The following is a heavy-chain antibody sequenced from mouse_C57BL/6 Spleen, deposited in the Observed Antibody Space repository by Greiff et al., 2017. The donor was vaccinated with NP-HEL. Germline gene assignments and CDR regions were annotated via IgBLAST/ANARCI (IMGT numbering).Heavy chain of an antibody. D-gene: IGHD1-1*01. CDR1: GYTFTSYG. V-gene: IGHV1-81*01. CDR2: IYPRSGNT. J-gene: IGHJ2*01. Sequence: QVQLKESGAELARPGASVKLSCKASGYTFTSYGISWVKQRTGQGLEWIGEIYPRSGNTYYNEKFKGKATLTADKSSSTAYMELRSLTSEDSAVYFCARGGFITTVPLDYWGQGTTLTVSS. CDR3: ARGGFITTVPLDY.